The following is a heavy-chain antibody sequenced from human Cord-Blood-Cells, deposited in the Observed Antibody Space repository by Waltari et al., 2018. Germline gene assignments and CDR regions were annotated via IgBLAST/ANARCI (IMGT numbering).Heavy chain of an antibody. CDR3: ARDLTVAGKGDYYYGMDV. CDR2: INAGNGNT. Sequence: QVQLVQSGAEVKKPGASVKVSCKASGYTFTSYAMHWVRQAPGQRLEWMGWINAGNGNTKYSQKFQGRVTITRDTSASTAYMELSSLRAEDTAVYYCARDLTVAGKGDYYYGMDVWGQGTTVTVSS. J-gene: IGHJ6*02. V-gene: IGHV1-3*01. D-gene: IGHD6-19*01. CDR1: GYTFTSYA.